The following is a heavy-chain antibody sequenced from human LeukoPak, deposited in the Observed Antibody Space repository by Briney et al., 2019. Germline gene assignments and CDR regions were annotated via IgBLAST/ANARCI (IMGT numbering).Heavy chain of an antibody. Sequence: GASVKVSCKASGYTFTGYYMHWMRQAPGQGLEWMGRINPNSGGTNYAQKFQGRVTMTRDTSISTVYMELSRLRSEDTAVYYCARDGSTVIPYYFDYWGQGTLVTVSS. CDR1: GYTFTGYY. D-gene: IGHD4-17*01. CDR2: INPNSGGT. CDR3: ARDGSTVIPYYFDY. V-gene: IGHV1-2*06. J-gene: IGHJ4*02.